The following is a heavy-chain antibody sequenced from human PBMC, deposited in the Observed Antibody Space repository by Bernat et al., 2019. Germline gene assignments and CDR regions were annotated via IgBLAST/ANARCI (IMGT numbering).Heavy chain of an antibody. J-gene: IGHJ4*02. CDR2: IWYDGSKK. D-gene: IGHD2-15*01. CDR3: ARDLGNFDSGGSYFDY. Sequence: QVQLVESGGGVVQPGRSLRLSCAASGFTFTSYGFHWVRQAPGKGLEWVALIWYDGSKKNYADSVKGRFTIFRDSSKNTLYLQMNSLRAEDTAVYHCARDLGNFDSGGSYFDYWGQGTLVTVSS. CDR1: GFTFTSYG. V-gene: IGHV3-33*01.